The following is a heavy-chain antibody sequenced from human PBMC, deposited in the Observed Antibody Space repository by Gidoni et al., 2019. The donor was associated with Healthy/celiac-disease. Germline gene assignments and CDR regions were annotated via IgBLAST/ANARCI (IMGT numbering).Heavy chain of an antibody. CDR1: GFTFSSYS. CDR2: ISSSSSYI. Sequence: EVQLVESGGGLVKPGGSLRLSCAASGFTFSSYSMNWVRQAPGKGLEWVSSISSSSSYIYYADSVKGRFTISRDNAKNSLYLQMNSLRAEDTAVYYCARDLNSGSYTFRADAFDIWGQGTMVTVSS. CDR3: ARDLNSGSYTFRADAFDI. V-gene: IGHV3-21*01. J-gene: IGHJ3*02. D-gene: IGHD1-26*01.